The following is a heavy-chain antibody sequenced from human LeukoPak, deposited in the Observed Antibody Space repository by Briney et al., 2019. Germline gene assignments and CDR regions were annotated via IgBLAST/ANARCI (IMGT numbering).Heavy chain of an antibody. CDR3: ARGYYYRT. CDR2: IYADGSS. Sequence: TLSLTCTVSGGSVGSDNSYWNWIRQPAGKGLEWIGRIYADGSSTYNPSLKSRVTILVDTSKNQFSLRLSSMTAADTAVYYCARGYYYRTWGLGTLVSVSS. CDR1: GGSVGSDNSY. V-gene: IGHV4-61*02. J-gene: IGHJ4*02. D-gene: IGHD3-10*01.